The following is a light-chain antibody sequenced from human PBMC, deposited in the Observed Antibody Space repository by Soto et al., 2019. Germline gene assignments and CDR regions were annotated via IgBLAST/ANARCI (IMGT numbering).Light chain of an antibody. CDR3: QSYDSSLSGPYV. CDR2: GNS. V-gene: IGLV1-40*01. J-gene: IGLJ1*01. Sequence: QSVLTQPPSVSVAPGPRVTISCTGSSSNIGAGSDVHWYQQLPGTAPKLLIYGNSNRPSGVPDRFSGSKSGTSASLAITGLQAEDEADYYCQSYDSSLSGPYVFGTGTKLPVL. CDR1: SSNIGAGSD.